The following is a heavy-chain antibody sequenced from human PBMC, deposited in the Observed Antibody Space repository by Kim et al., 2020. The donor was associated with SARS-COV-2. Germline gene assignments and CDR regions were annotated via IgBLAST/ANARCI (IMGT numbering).Heavy chain of an antibody. CDR2: NT. J-gene: IGHJ4*02. CDR3: ARDYLYYFDY. V-gene: IGHV7-4-1*02. Sequence: NTTYPQGYTGRFVFSLDTSVSTAYLEISSLKSEDTAVYYCARDYLYYFDYWGQGTLVTVSS.